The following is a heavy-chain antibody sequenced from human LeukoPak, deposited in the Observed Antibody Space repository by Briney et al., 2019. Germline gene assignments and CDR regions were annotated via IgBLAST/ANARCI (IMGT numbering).Heavy chain of an antibody. V-gene: IGHV3-74*01. CDR2: INPGGSSI. CDR3: ARSNQADDY. Sequence: GGSLRLSCAASGFTFSSYWMHWVRQVPGKGLVWVARINPGGSSITYADSVKGRFTISRDNAKNTLYQQMDSLRAEDTGVYYCARSNQADDYWGQGTLVTVSS. J-gene: IGHJ4*02. CDR1: GFTFSSYW. D-gene: IGHD1-14*01.